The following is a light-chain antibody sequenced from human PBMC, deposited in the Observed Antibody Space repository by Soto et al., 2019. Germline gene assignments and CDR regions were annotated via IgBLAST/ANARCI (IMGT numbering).Light chain of an antibody. J-gene: IGKJ4*01. Sequence: EIVMTQSPATLSVSPGERATLSCRARQSVSSYLARYQQKPGQAPRLLIYSASTRATGIPARFSGSGSGTEFILTISSLQSEDFAVYYCQQYSKWPLTFGGGTKVDNK. CDR2: SAS. V-gene: IGKV3-15*01. CDR1: QSVSSY. CDR3: QQYSKWPLT.